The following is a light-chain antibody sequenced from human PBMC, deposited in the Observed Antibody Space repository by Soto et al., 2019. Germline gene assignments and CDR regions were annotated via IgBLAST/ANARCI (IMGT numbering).Light chain of an antibody. Sequence: DIQMTQSPSSLSASVGDRVTITCQASQDISNYLNWYQQKPGKAPKLLIYDASNLETGVPSRFSGSGSGTDFTFTISXLQPEDIATYYCQQYDNPFTFGPGTKVDIK. CDR1: QDISNY. J-gene: IGKJ3*01. CDR2: DAS. V-gene: IGKV1-33*01. CDR3: QQYDNPFT.